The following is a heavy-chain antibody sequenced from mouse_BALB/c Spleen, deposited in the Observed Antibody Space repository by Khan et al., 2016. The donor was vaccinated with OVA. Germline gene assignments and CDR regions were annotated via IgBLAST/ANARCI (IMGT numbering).Heavy chain of an antibody. CDR3: ARGGAARATWEFFDY. J-gene: IGHJ2*01. D-gene: IGHD3-1*01. CDR1: GYTFTNYW. CDR2: IFPGGGYT. V-gene: IGHV1-63*02. Sequence: QVQLQQSGAELVRPGTSVKMSCKAAGYTFTNYWIGWVKQRPGHGLEWIGDIFPGGGYTNYDEKFKGMATLTTDTSSSTAYMQLSSLTSEDSAIXYCARGGAARATWEFFDYWGQGTTLTVSA.